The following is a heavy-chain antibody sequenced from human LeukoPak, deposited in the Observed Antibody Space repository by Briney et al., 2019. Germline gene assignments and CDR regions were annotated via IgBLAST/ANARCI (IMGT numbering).Heavy chain of an antibody. V-gene: IGHV4-59*08. CDR2: IYNGRNT. CDR3: AQTNGWPGFDF. D-gene: IGHD6-19*01. CDR1: GASTSSRY. J-gene: IGHJ4*02. Sequence: SETLSLTCSASGASTSSRYWSWIRQSPGRTLEWIGHIYNGRNTKYNPSLTSRVTISVDTSKNQFSLSLTSVTAADTAIYYCAQTNGWPGFDFWGPGALVTVSS.